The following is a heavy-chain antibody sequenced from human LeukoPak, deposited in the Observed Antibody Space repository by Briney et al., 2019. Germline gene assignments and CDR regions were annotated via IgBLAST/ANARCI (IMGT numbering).Heavy chain of an antibody. Sequence: GGSLRLSCVASGFSFSSYNMNWVRQAPGKGLEWVSSISRSASNIYYADSVKGRFTISRDNSKNTLYLQMNSLRAEDTAIYYCATGGYSINWGGGVNFDYWGQGTLVTVSS. CDR1: GFSFSSYN. V-gene: IGHV3-21*04. CDR2: ISRSASNI. CDR3: ATGGYSINWGGGVNFDY. D-gene: IGHD6-13*01. J-gene: IGHJ4*02.